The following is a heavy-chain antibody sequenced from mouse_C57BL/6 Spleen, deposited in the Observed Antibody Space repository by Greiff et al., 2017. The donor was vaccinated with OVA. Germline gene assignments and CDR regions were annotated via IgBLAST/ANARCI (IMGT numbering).Heavy chain of an antibody. CDR3: AREGLRYYYAMDY. Sequence: VHLVESGPGLVAPSQSLSITCTVSGFSLTSYGVHWVRQPPGKGLEWLVVIWSDGSTTYNSALKSRLSISKDNSKSQVFLKMNSLQTDDTAMYYCAREGLRYYYAMDYWGQGTSVTVSS. J-gene: IGHJ4*01. CDR2: IWSDGST. D-gene: IGHD3-1*01. V-gene: IGHV2-6*03. CDR1: GFSLTSYG.